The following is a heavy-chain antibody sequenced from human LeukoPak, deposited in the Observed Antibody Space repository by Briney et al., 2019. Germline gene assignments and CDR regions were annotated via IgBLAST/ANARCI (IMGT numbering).Heavy chain of an antibody. CDR3: CIDQGGGK. CDR2: ILIDGST. D-gene: IGHD2-21*01. V-gene: IGHV3-53*01. Sequence: GGCLRLSRVASRVTLSSNYMSWVRPAPGKGREWDSVILIDGSTLYADSMMGRFTISRDTSEIKLYLRMADLRTADTAGYYCCIDQGGGKWGQGTLVTVSS. CDR1: RVTLSSNY. J-gene: IGHJ4*02.